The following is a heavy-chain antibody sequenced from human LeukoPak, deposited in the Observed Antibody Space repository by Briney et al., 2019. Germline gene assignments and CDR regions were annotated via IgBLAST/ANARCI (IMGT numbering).Heavy chain of an antibody. D-gene: IGHD1-26*01. Sequence: ASVKVSCKASGYTFTSYGISWVRQAPGQGPEWMGWISADNGNTNFPQKLQGRVTLTTDTSTSTAYMELRNLRSDDTAVCYCARGGSGTYQSRWFFDLWGRGSLVTVSS. CDR2: ISADNGNT. CDR3: ARGGSGTYQSRWFFDL. V-gene: IGHV1-18*01. J-gene: IGHJ2*01. CDR1: GYTFTSYG.